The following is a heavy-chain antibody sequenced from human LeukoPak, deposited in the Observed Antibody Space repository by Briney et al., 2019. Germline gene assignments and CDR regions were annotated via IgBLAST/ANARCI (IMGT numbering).Heavy chain of an antibody. CDR1: GGSISSYY. CDR3: ARDQWLVGGFDY. V-gene: IGHV4-59*01. J-gene: IGHJ4*02. D-gene: IGHD6-19*01. CDR2: IYYSGST. Sequence: SETLSLTCTVSGGSISSYYWSWIRQPPGKGLEWIGYIYYSGSTNYNPSIKSRVTISVDTSKNQFSLKLSSVTAADTAVYYCARDQWLVGGFDYWGQGTLVTVSS.